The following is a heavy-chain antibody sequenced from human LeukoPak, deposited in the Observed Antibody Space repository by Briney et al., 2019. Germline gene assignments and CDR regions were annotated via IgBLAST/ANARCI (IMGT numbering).Heavy chain of an antibody. Sequence: GGSLRLSCAASGFTFSSYAMSWVRQAPGKGLEWVSTIGDNGDSTYYADSVKGRFTISRDNAKNTLYLQMNSLRAEDTAIYYCAKYDYGGNPNEYYFDYWGQGTLVTVSS. V-gene: IGHV3-23*01. CDR2: IGDNGDST. CDR1: GFTFSSYA. D-gene: IGHD4-23*01. J-gene: IGHJ4*02. CDR3: AKYDYGGNPNEYYFDY.